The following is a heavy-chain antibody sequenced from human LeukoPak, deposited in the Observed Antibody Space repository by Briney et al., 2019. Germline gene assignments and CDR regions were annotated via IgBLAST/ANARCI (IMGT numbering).Heavy chain of an antibody. V-gene: IGHV4-30-2*01. Sequence: PSETLSLTCAVSGGSISSGGYSWSWIRQPPGKGLEWIGYIYHSGSTYYNPSLKSRVTISVDRSKNQFSLKLSSVTAADTAVYYCAIGINYYDSSGYSLDYWGQGTLVTVSS. CDR2: IYHSGST. CDR1: GGSISSGGYS. D-gene: IGHD3-22*01. J-gene: IGHJ4*02. CDR3: AIGINYYDSSGYSLDY.